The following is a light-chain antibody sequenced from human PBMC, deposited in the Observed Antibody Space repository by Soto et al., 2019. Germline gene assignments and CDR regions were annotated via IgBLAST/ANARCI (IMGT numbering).Light chain of an antibody. J-gene: IGKJ1*01. CDR3: HQFDYSRT. Sequence: EIVLTQSPGTLSFSPVERATLSCMASESVSSTFLAWYQQKPGQAPRLLIYGASSRATGIPDRFSGSGFGTDFTLTISRLEPEDFAVYYCHQFDYSRTCGQGTKGDIK. V-gene: IGKV3-20*01. CDR1: ESVSSTF. CDR2: GAS.